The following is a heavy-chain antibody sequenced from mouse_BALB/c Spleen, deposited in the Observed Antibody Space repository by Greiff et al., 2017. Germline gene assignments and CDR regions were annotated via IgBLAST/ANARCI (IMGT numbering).Heavy chain of an antibody. D-gene: IGHD2-1*01. CDR2: IYPGSGNT. V-gene: IGHV1-77*01. Sequence: VKLMESGAELARPGASVKLSCKASGYTFTDYYINWVKQRTGQGLEWIGEIYPGSGNTYYNEKFKGKATLTADKSSSTAYMQLSSLTSEDSAVYFCARGDGNYSPYYAMDYWGQGTSVTVSS. J-gene: IGHJ4*01. CDR3: ARGDGNYSPYYAMDY. CDR1: GYTFTDYY.